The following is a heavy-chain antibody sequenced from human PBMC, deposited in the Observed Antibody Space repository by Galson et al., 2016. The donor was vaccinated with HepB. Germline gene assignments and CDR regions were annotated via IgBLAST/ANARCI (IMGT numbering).Heavy chain of an antibody. D-gene: IGHD2/OR15-2a*01. V-gene: IGHV2-26*01. CDR3: ARISPYEGAT. Sequence: PALVKPTQTLTLTCTVSGFSLRNGRMGVSWIRQPPGKALEWLAHIFSNDEKSYSASLKSRLTISRDNAKNSLFLQMHSLRDDDTAMYYCARISPYEGATWGQGTLVIVSS. CDR1: GFSLRNGRMG. J-gene: IGHJ5*02. CDR2: IFSNDEK.